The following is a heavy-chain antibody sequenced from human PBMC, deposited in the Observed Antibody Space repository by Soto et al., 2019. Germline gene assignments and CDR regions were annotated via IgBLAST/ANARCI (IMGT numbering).Heavy chain of an antibody. CDR2: IIPIFGTA. D-gene: IGHD3-22*01. CDR1: GGAFSSYA. V-gene: IGHV1-69*13. J-gene: IGHJ4*02. Sequence: SVKVSCKASGGAFSSYAISWVRQAPGQGLEWMGGIIPIFGTANYAQKFQGRVTITADESTSTAYMELSSLRSEDTAVYYCARDQHYYDSSGYYPAIWGQGTLVTVSS. CDR3: ARDQHYYDSSGYYPAI.